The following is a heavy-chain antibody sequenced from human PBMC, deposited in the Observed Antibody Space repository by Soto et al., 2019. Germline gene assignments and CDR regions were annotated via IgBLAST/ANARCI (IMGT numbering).Heavy chain of an antibody. J-gene: IGHJ6*02. CDR3: ASLWFGETGFYGMDV. Sequence: SESLSLTCTVSGGSISSGDYYWSWIRQPPGKGLEWIGYIYYSGSTYYNPSLKSRVTISVDTSKNQFSLKLSSVTAADTAVYYCASLWFGETGFYGMDVWGQGTTVTVSS. D-gene: IGHD3-10*01. CDR2: IYYSGST. V-gene: IGHV4-30-4*01. CDR1: GGSISSGDYY.